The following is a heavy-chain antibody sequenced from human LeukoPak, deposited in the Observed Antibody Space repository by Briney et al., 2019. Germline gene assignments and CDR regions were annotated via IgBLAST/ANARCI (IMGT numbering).Heavy chain of an antibody. CDR3: FYSAGGVAANDD. CDR1: GFTSRFSFSDYY. D-gene: IGHD1-1*01. CDR2: ISNSGNTI. V-gene: IGHV3-11*01. Sequence: SGGSVRLSCAASGFTSRFSFSDYYMSWIRQAPAKGLEWLSFISNSGNTIHYADSVRGRYTISRDNAKNSLYLLFISLRVDAAATYSWFYSAGGVAANDDWGQGALVTVSS. J-gene: IGHJ1*01.